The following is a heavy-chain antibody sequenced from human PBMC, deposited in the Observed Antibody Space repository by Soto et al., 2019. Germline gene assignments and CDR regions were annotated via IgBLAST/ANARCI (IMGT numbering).Heavy chain of an antibody. J-gene: IGHJ5*02. CDR1: GGSFSGYY. CDR3: ARGRSGSYYPTTYNWFDP. V-gene: IGHV4-34*01. CDR2: INHSGST. Sequence: SETLSLTCAVYGGSFSGYYWSWIRQPPGKGLEWIGEINHSGSTNYNPSLKSRVTISVDTSRNQFSLKLSSVTAADTALYYCARGRSGSYYPTTYNWFDPWGQGTLVTVSS. D-gene: IGHD3-10*01.